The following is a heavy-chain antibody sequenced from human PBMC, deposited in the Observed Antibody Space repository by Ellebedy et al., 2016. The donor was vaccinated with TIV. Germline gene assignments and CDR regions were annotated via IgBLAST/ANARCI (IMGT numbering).Heavy chain of an antibody. Sequence: ASSVKVSCKASGYTFISYGICWVRQAPGQGLEWMGWVSPYDGNPNYAQKLQGRVTMTTDTSTSTAYMELRSLRSDDTAVYYCARAEGFGELFRTSDFNYWGQGTLVTVSS. CDR3: ARAEGFGELFRTSDFNY. CDR1: GYTFISYG. D-gene: IGHD3-10*01. V-gene: IGHV1-18*01. CDR2: VSPYDGNP. J-gene: IGHJ4*02.